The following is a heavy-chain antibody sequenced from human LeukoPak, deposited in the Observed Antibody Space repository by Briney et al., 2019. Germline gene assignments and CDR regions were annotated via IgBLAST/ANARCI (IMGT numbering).Heavy chain of an antibody. CDR3: ARESQYCSSTSCYNVVFDY. J-gene: IGHJ4*02. CDR1: GGSISSYY. Sequence: SETLSLTCTVSGGSISSYYWSWIRQPPGKGLEWIGRIYTSGSTNYNPSLKSRVTISVDTSKNQFSLKLSSVTAADTAVYYCARESQYCSSTSCYNVVFDYWGQGTLVTVSS. D-gene: IGHD2-2*02. V-gene: IGHV4-4*08. CDR2: IYTSGST.